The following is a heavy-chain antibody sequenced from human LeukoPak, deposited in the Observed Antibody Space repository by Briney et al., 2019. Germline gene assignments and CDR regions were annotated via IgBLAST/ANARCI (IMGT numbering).Heavy chain of an antibody. D-gene: IGHD2-2*01. CDR1: GGSISSYY. J-gene: IGHJ4*02. CDR3: ARGRERGYCSSTSCLFDY. CDR2: IYYSGST. Sequence: SETLSLTCTVSGGSISSYYWSWIRRPPGKGLEWIGYIYYSGSTNYNPSLKSRVTISVDTSKNQFSLKLSSVTAADTAVYYCARGRERGYCSSTSCLFDYWGQGTLVTVPS. V-gene: IGHV4-59*01.